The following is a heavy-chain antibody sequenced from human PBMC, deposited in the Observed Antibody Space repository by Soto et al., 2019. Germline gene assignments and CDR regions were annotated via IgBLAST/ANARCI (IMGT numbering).Heavy chain of an antibody. CDR2: ISGSGGST. CDR1: GFTFSSYA. J-gene: IGHJ3*02. CDR3: AKIPFVWYDFWSGYSRNDAFDI. V-gene: IGHV3-23*01. Sequence: GGSLRLSCAASGFTFSSYAMSWVRQAPGKGLEWVSAISGSGGSTYYADSVKGRFTISRDNSKNTLYLQMNSLRAEDTAVYYCAKIPFVWYDFWSGYSRNDAFDIWGQGTMVTVSS. D-gene: IGHD3-3*01.